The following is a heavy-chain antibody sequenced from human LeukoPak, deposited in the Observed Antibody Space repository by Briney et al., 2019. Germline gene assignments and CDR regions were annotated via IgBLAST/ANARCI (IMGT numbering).Heavy chain of an antibody. V-gene: IGHV3-30*04. J-gene: IGHJ4*02. CDR3: AREQRGYDFYY. D-gene: IGHD5-12*01. Sequence: QPGRSLRLSCAASGFNFNNYAMHWVRQAPGKGLEWVALITYDGSNEYYADSVKGRFTISRDDSKNTLYLQMNSLRGEDTAVYYCAREQRGYDFYYWGQGTLVTVSS. CDR1: GFNFNNYA. CDR2: ITYDGSNE.